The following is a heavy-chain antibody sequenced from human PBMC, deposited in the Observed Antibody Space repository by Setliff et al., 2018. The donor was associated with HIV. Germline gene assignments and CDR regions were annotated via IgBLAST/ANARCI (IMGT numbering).Heavy chain of an antibody. J-gene: IGHJ6*02. CDR1: GYSISSGYY. V-gene: IGHV4-38-2*01. CDR3: ASITMVRGVPYGMDV. Sequence: PSETLSLTCAVSGYSISSGYYWGWIRQPPGKGLEWIGSIYHSGSTYYNPSLKSRVTISVDTSKNQFSLKLSSVTAADTAVYYCASITMVRGVPYGMDVWGQGTTVTVSS. D-gene: IGHD3-10*01. CDR2: IYHSGST.